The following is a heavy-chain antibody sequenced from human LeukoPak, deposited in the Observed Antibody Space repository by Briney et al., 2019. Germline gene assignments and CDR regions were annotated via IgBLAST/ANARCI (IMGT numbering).Heavy chain of an antibody. Sequence: SQTLSLTCTVSGDSISSGDYYWSWIRQPAGKGLEWIGRISSSGSTNYNPSLKSRVTISVDTSKNQFSLKLSSVTAADTAVYFCARGPYSYDSSGAFDIWGQGTMITVSS. CDR1: GDSISSGDYY. CDR3: ARGPYSYDSSGAFDI. V-gene: IGHV4-61*02. CDR2: ISSSGST. D-gene: IGHD3-22*01. J-gene: IGHJ3*02.